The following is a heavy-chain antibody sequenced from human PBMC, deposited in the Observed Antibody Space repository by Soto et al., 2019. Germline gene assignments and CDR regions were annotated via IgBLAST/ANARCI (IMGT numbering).Heavy chain of an antibody. CDR2: IKSKTDGGTT. CDR1: GFNFINAW. Sequence: EVQLVESGGGLVEPGGSLRLSCAASGFNFINAWMHWVRQAPGKGLEWVGRIKSKTDGGTTDYTAPVKGRFIISRDDSKNTLYLQINSLKMEDTAVYYCSALGVWGQGTTVTVSS. D-gene: IGHD1-26*01. V-gene: IGHV3-15*07. J-gene: IGHJ6*02. CDR3: SALGV.